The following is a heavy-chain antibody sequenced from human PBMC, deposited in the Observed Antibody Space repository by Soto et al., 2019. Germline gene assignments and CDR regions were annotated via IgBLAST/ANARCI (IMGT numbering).Heavy chain of an antibody. CDR3: AHSPITIFGVDFDY. CDR1: GFSLSTSGVG. V-gene: IGHV2-5*02. J-gene: IGHJ4*02. Sequence: QITLKESGPTLVKPTQTLTLTCTFSGFSLSTSGVGVGWIRQPPGKALEWLALIYWDDDKRYSPSLKSRLTITKDTSNNQVVLTMTNMDPVDTATYYCAHSPITIFGVDFDYWGQGTLVTVSS. D-gene: IGHD3-3*01. CDR2: IYWDDDK.